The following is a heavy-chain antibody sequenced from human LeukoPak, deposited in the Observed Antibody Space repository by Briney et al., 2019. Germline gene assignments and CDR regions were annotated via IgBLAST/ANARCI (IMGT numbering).Heavy chain of an antibody. CDR1: GFTFSSYS. J-gene: IGHJ6*03. V-gene: IGHV3-21*01. Sequence: GGSLRLSCAASGFTFSSYSMNWVRQAPGKGLEWVSSISSSSSYIYYAGSVKGRFTISRDNAKNSLYLQMNSLRAEDTAVYYCASFDTRIEYQLYPLPFYYYMDVWGKGTTVTVSS. CDR2: ISSSSSYI. CDR3: ASFDTRIEYQLYPLPFYYYMDV. D-gene: IGHD2-2*01.